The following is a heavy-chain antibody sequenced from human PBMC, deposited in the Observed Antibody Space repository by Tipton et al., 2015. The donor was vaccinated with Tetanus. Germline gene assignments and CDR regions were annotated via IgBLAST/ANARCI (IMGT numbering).Heavy chain of an antibody. J-gene: IGHJ4*02. D-gene: IGHD1-1*01. CDR2: INTSGSS. CDR3: ARASHFQWERVRLDY. Sequence: TLSLTCTVSGGSTHSFYWTWIRQSAAMGLEWIGRINTSGSSDYNPSLKGRVTMSMDTSGNRFSLDLTSVTAADTAIYYCARASHFQWERVRLDYWGQGLRVTVSS. V-gene: IGHV4-4*07. CDR1: GGSTHSFY.